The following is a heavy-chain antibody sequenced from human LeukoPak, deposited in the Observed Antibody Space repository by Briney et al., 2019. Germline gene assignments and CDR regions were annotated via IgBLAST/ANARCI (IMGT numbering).Heavy chain of an antibody. V-gene: IGHV3-7*01. CDR1: GFTFSSYA. Sequence: GGSLRLSCAASGFTFSSYAMHWVRQAPGKGLEWVANIKQDGGEKYYLDSVKGRFTVSRDNAKNSLYLQMNSLRAEDTAVYYCARVGARQVLEYWGQGTLVTVSS. J-gene: IGHJ4*02. CDR3: ARVGARQVLEY. CDR2: IKQDGGEK. D-gene: IGHD4-17*01.